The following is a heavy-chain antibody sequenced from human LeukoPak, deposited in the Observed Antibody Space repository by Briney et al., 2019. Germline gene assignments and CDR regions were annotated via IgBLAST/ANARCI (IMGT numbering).Heavy chain of an antibody. D-gene: IGHD1-26*01. CDR3: ARCSGSTYYFDY. CDR2: IYYSGST. V-gene: IGHV4-59*01. J-gene: IGHJ4*02. Sequence: PSETLSLTCTVSGGSISSYYWSWIRQPPGKGLEWIGYIYYSGSTNYNPSLKSRVTISVDTSKNQFSLKLSSVTAADTAVYYCARCSGSTYYFDYWGQGTLVTVSS. CDR1: GGSISSYY.